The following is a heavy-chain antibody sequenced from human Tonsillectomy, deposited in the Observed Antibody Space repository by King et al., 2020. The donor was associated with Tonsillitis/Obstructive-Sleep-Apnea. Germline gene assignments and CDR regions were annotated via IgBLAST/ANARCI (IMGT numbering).Heavy chain of an antibody. Sequence: VQLVESGGGVVQPGRSLRLSCAASGFTFSSYGMHWVRQAPGKGLEWVAVISYDGGNKYYADSVKGRFTISRDNSKNTLYLQMNSLRAEDTAVYYCAKVPYGAYPTHSYGMAVWGQGTTVTVSS. CDR1: GFTFSSYG. V-gene: IGHV3-30*18. CDR2: ISYDGGNK. J-gene: IGHJ6*02. D-gene: IGHD4-17*01. CDR3: AKVPYGAYPTHSYGMAV.